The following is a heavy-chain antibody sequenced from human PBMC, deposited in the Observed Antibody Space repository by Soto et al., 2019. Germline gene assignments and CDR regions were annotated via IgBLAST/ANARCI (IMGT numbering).Heavy chain of an antibody. CDR2: INSDGSTI. J-gene: IGHJ4*02. CDR3: ARGYGETRTSTIGC. V-gene: IGHV3-74*01. D-gene: IGHD5-18*01. Sequence: EVQLVESGGGLVQPGGSLRLSCAASGFTFSSYWMHWVRRAPGKGLVWVSRINSDGSTINYADSVKGRFTVSRDNAKNTLYLQMNSLRAEDTSVYYCARGYGETRTSTIGCWGQGTLVTVTS. CDR1: GFTFSSYW.